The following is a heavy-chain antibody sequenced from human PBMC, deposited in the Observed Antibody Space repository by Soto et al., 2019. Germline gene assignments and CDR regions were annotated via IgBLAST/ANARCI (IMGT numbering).Heavy chain of an antibody. V-gene: IGHV3-23*01. Sequence: GGSLRLSCAASGFTFRSYAMSWVRQAPGKGLEWVSAISGSGGSTYYADSVKGRFTISRDNSKNTLYLQMNSLRAEDTAVYYCAKDSSSSVWEYYFDYWGQGTLVTVSS. CDR2: ISGSGGST. CDR3: AKDSSSSVWEYYFDY. D-gene: IGHD6-6*01. J-gene: IGHJ4*02. CDR1: GFTFRSYA.